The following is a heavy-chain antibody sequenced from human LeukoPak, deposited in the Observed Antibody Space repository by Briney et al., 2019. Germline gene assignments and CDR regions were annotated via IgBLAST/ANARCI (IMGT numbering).Heavy chain of an antibody. J-gene: IGHJ4*02. CDR1: GFTFSSYA. Sequence: GSLRLSCAASGFTFSSYAMSWVRQAPGKGLEWVSAISGSGGSTYYADSVKGRFTISRDNAKNSLYLQMNSLRAEDTAVYYCASSPPRVVPAATPDYWGQGTLVTVSS. D-gene: IGHD2-2*01. CDR3: ASSPPRVVPAATPDY. CDR2: ISGSGGST. V-gene: IGHV3-23*01.